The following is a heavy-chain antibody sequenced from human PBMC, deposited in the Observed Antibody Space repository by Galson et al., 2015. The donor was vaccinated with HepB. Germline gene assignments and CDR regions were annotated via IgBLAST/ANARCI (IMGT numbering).Heavy chain of an antibody. CDR3: ATALKVSSMVRGVIIPYYYGMDV. V-gene: IGHV1-24*01. J-gene: IGHJ6*02. CDR2: FDPEDGET. D-gene: IGHD3-10*01. Sequence: SVKVSCKVSGCTLTELSMHWVRQAPGKGLEWMGGFDPEDGETIYAQKFQGRVTMTEDTSTDTAYMELSSLRSEDTAVYYCATALKVSSMVRGVIIPYYYGMDVWGQGTTVTVSS. CDR1: GCTLTELS.